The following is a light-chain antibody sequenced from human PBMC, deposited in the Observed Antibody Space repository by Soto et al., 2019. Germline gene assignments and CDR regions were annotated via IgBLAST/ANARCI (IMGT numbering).Light chain of an antibody. CDR1: TGAVTSGHY. J-gene: IGLJ1*01. CDR2: DTS. Sequence: QAVVTQEPSLTVSPGGTVTLTCGSSTGAVTSGHYPYWFQQKPGQAPRTLIYDTSNKHSWTPARFSGSLLGGKAALTLSGAQPEDEAEYYCLLSYSGARHVFGTGTKFTVL. V-gene: IGLV7-46*01. CDR3: LLSYSGARHV.